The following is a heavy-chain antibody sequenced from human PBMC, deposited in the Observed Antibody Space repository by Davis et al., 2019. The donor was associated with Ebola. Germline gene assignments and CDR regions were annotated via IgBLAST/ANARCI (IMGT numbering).Heavy chain of an antibody. D-gene: IGHD2-2*01. Sequence: GESLKISCAASGFTFDDYAMHWVRHAPGKGLEWVSLISWDGGRTYYADSVKGRFTISRDNRKNSLYLQMNSLRAEDTALYYCAKAVGPYMAVDYWGQGTLVTVSS. V-gene: IGHV3-43D*03. CDR3: AKAVGPYMAVDY. CDR1: GFTFDDYA. CDR2: ISWDGGRT. J-gene: IGHJ4*02.